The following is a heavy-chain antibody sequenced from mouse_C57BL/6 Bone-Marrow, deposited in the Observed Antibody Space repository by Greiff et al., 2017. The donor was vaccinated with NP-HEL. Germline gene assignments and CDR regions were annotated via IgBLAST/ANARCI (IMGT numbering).Heavy chain of an antibody. D-gene: IGHD2-3*01. CDR2: IDPETGGT. Sequence: QVQLQQSGAELVRPGASVTLSCKASGYTFTDYEMHWVKQTPVHGLEWIGAIDPETGGTAYNQKFKGKAILTADKSSSTAYMELRSLTSEDSAVYYCTRCGGYYVRPLDYWGQGTTLTVSS. CDR1: GYTFTDYE. J-gene: IGHJ2*01. CDR3: TRCGGYYVRPLDY. V-gene: IGHV1-15*01.